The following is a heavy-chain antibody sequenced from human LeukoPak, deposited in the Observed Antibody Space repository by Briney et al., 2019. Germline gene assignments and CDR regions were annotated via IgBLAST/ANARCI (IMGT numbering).Heavy chain of an antibody. V-gene: IGHV4-34*01. CDR3: ARERTSGPFDY. CDR1: GGSFSGYY. Sequence: PSATLSLTCAVYGGSFSGYYWSWIRQPPGKGLEWIGEINHSGSANYNPSLKSRVTISVDTSKNQFSLKLSSVTAADTAVYYCARERTSGPFDYWGQGTLVTVSS. CDR2: INHSGSA. D-gene: IGHD3-10*01. J-gene: IGHJ4*02.